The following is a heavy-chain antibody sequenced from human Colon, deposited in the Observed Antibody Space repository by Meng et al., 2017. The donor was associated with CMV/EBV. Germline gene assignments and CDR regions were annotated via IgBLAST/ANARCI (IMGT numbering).Heavy chain of an antibody. CDR2: INSDGSST. V-gene: IGHV3-74*03. Sequence: GESLKISCAASGFTFSNYWMHWVRRVPGKGLVWGSHINSDGSSTTYADSVKGRFTISRDNGKNTVFLQMNSLTAEDAAVYYCARCSNTSYDFFGVDVWGQGTTVTVSS. D-gene: IGHD3-16*01. J-gene: IGHJ6*02. CDR3: ARCSNTSYDFFGVDV. CDR1: GFTFSNYW.